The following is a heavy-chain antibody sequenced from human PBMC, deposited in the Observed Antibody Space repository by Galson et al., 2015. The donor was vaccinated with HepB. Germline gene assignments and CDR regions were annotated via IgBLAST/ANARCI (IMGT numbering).Heavy chain of an antibody. CDR2: INAGNSNT. J-gene: IGHJ4*02. D-gene: IGHD3-22*01. CDR1: GYTFTSYA. Sequence: SVKVSCKASGYTFTSYALHWVRQAPGQGLEWMGVINAGNSNTEYSQKFQDRVTITRDTSASTAYMELSSLRSEDTAVYYCARGTGGSGYYYFDYWGQGTLVTVSS. V-gene: IGHV1-3*01. CDR3: ARGTGGSGYYYFDY.